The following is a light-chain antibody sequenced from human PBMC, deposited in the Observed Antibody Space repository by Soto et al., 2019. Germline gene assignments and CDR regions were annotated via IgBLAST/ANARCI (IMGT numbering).Light chain of an antibody. CDR2: DAS. V-gene: IGKV1-5*01. CDR3: QQYNSYWT. CDR1: QSVSGW. J-gene: IGKJ1*01. Sequence: DIQMTQSPSTLSASVGDRVTITCRASQSVSGWLAWYQQKPGKAPKLLIYDASSLESGVPSRFGGSGSGTEFTLTISGLQPDDFATYYCQQYNSYWTFGQGTKVEIK.